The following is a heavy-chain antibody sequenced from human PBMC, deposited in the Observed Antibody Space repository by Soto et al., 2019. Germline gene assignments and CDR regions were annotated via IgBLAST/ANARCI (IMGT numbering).Heavy chain of an antibody. Sequence: ASVKVSCKASGGTFSSYAISWVRQAPGQGLEWMGGIIPIFGTANYAQKFQGRVTITADESTSTAYMELSSLRSEDTAVYYCARVRRITGTTQDNWFDPWGQGTLVTVSS. V-gene: IGHV1-69*13. D-gene: IGHD1-7*01. J-gene: IGHJ5*02. CDR2: IIPIFGTA. CDR1: GGTFSSYA. CDR3: ARVRRITGTTQDNWFDP.